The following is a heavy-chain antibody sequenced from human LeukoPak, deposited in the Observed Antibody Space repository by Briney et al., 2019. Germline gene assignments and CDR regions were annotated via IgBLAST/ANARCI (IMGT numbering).Heavy chain of an antibody. V-gene: IGHV3-48*04. CDR2: ISSSGSTI. CDR3: AELGITMIGGV. Sequence: PGGSLSLSCAASGFTFSSYCMNWLRQAPGQGLEGVLYISSSGSTIYYADSVKGRFTIYRDNAKNSLYLQMNSLRAEDTAVYYCAELGITMIGGVWGKGTTVTISS. D-gene: IGHD3-10*02. J-gene: IGHJ6*04. CDR1: GFTFSSYC.